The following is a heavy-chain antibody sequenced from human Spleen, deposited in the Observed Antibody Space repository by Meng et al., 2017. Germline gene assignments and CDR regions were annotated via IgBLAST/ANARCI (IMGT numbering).Heavy chain of an antibody. J-gene: IGHJ4*02. CDR1: GFTFSSYC. D-gene: IGHD4-11*01. CDR2: TSRDGSDT. V-gene: IGHV3-21*04. Sequence: EVQLVESGGGLVKPGGALRLSCAASGFTFSSYCMNWVRQAPGKGLEWVSRTSRDGSDTVYADSVKGRLTISRDNSKNTLYLQMNSLRAEDTAVYYCVPRTTYFDSWGLGTLVTVSS. CDR3: VPRTTYFDS.